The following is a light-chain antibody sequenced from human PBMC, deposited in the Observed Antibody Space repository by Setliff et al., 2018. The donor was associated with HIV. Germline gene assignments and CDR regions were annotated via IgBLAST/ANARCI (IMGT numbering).Light chain of an antibody. Sequence: QSVLTQPASVSGSPGQSITISCTGTSSGVGGYNYVSWYQQHPGKAPKLMIYEVSNRPSGVSNRFSGSKSGNTASLTISGLQAEDEADYYCSSYTSTTLDVFGTGTKSPS. V-gene: IGLV2-14*01. CDR1: SSGVGGYNY. CDR2: EVS. CDR3: SSYTSTTLDV. J-gene: IGLJ1*01.